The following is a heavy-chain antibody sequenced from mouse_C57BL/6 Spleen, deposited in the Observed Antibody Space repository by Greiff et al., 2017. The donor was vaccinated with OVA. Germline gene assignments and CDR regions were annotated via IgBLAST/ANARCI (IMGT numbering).Heavy chain of an antibody. D-gene: IGHD2-4*01. V-gene: IGHV5-9*04. J-gene: IGHJ1*03. CDR2: ISGGGGNT. CDR1: GFTFSSYT. CDR3: ARQDCDYDHWYVDV. Sequence: DVKLVESGGGLVKPGGSLKLSCAASGFTFSSYTMSWVRQTPEKRLEWVATISGGGGNTYYPDSVKGRYTISRDNAKNTLYLQLCSLRSEDPAVYYSARQDCDYDHWYVDVWGTGTTVTVSS.